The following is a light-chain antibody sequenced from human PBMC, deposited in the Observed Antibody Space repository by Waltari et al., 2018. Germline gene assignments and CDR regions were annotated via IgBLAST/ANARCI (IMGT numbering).Light chain of an antibody. CDR3: HVWDSSSDPVV. Sequence: SYVLTQPPSVSVAPGQTARIPCGGNDIGRRTVHWYQQRPGQAPVLVVYDDTDRPSGRPERFSGSNSVDTATLTISRVEAGDEADYYCHVWDSSSDPVVFGGGTKLTVL. CDR2: DDT. CDR1: DIGRRT. V-gene: IGLV3-21*02. J-gene: IGLJ2*01.